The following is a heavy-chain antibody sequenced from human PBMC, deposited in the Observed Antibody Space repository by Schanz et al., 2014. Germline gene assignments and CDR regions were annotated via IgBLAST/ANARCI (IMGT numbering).Heavy chain of an antibody. CDR2: ISWNSGTI. CDR3: ARGGPAYYFDD. Sequence: EVQLVESGGGLVQPGGSLRLSCAASGFTFDKYAMHWARQAPGKGLEWVSVISWNSGTIGYADSVKGRFTISRDNAKNSLYLQMNSLRAEDTAGYYCARGGPAYYFDDWGQGTLXTVSS. CDR1: GFTFDKYA. V-gene: IGHV3-9*01. J-gene: IGHJ4*02.